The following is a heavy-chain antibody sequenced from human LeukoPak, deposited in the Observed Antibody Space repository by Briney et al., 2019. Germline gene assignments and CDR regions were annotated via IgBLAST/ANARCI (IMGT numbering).Heavy chain of an antibody. CDR2: IGTYNGNT. CDR3: ARVWCSGGSCYSSRGAFDI. Sequence: EASVKVSCKASGYTFTSYGITWVRQAPGQGLEWMGWIGTYNGNTNYAQNLQGRVTITADESTSTAYMELSSLRYEDTAVYYCARVWCSGGSCYSSRGAFDIWGQGTMVTVSS. J-gene: IGHJ3*02. D-gene: IGHD2-15*01. CDR1: GYTFTSYG. V-gene: IGHV1-18*01.